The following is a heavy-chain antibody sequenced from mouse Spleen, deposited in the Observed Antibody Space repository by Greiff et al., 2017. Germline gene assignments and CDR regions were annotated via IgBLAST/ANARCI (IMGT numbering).Heavy chain of an antibody. V-gene: IGHV2-2*02. J-gene: IGHJ4*01. CDR3: ARNFYYGYDEGDAMDY. D-gene: IGHD2-2*01. Sequence: VQLQQSGPGLVQPSQSLSITCTVSGFSLTSYGVHWVRQSPGKGLEWLGVIWSGGSTDYNAAFISRLSISKDNSKSQVFFKMNSLQANDTAIYYCARNFYYGYDEGDAMDYWGQGTSVTVSS. CDR2: IWSGGST. CDR1: GFSLTSYG.